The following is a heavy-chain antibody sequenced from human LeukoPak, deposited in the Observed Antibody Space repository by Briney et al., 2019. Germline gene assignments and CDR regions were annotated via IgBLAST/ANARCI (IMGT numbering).Heavy chain of an antibody. J-gene: IGHJ4*02. CDR2: SDHSGST. CDR3: VTTVTTHFDY. Sequence: SETLSLTCTVSGGSISSSSYYWGWIRQPPGKGLEWIGESDHSGSTNYNPSLKSRVTISVDTSKKQLSLKLSSVTVADTAMYYCVTTVTTHFDYWGQGTLVTVSS. V-gene: IGHV4-39*07. CDR1: GGSISSSSYY. D-gene: IGHD4-17*01.